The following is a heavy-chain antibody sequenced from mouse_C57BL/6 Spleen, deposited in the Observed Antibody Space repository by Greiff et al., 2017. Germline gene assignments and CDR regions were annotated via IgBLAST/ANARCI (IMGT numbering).Heavy chain of an antibody. Sequence: VQLQQSGPGLVKPSQSLSLTCSVTGYSITSGYYWNWIRQFPGNKLEWMGYISYDGSNNYNPSLKNRISITRDTSKNQFFLKLNSGTTEDTATYYCARRDWYFDVWGTGTTVTVSS. CDR2: ISYDGSN. CDR3: ARRDWYFDV. CDR1: GYSITSGYY. J-gene: IGHJ1*03. V-gene: IGHV3-6*01.